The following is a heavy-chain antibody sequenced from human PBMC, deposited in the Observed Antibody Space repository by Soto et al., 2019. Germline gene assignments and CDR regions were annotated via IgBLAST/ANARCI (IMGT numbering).Heavy chain of an antibody. Sequence: WGSLRLSCAASGFTFSSYAMSWVRQAPGKGLEWVSAISGSGGSTYYADSVKGRFTISRDNSKNTLYLQMNSLRAEDTAVYYCAKGRPRFVVVPAASLWGQGTMVTVSS. V-gene: IGHV3-23*01. CDR3: AKGRPRFVVVPAASL. J-gene: IGHJ3*01. CDR1: GFTFSSYA. D-gene: IGHD2-2*01. CDR2: ISGSGGST.